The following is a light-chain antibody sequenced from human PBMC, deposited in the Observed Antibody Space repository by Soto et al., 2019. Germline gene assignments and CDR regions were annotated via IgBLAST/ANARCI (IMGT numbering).Light chain of an antibody. J-gene: IGKJ1*01. CDR1: QDISNY. Sequence: DIQMTQSPSSLSASVGDRVTIXXQASQDISNYLNWYQQKPGKAPKIXIYDASNLETGVPSRFSGSGAGTDFTFTISSLQPEDIATYYCQQYDNLPRTFGQGTKVDIK. V-gene: IGKV1-33*01. CDR2: DAS. CDR3: QQYDNLPRT.